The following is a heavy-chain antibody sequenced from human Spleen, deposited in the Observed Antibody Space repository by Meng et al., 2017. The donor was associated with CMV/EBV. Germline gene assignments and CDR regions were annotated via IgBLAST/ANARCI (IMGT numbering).Heavy chain of an antibody. CDR3: ARSRKEYQLLYYYHGMDV. V-gene: IGHV1-69*02. CDR1: GGTFNSYS. J-gene: IGHJ6*02. CDR2: IIPVFDIV. Sequence: SVKVSCKASGGTFNSYSINWVRQAPGQGLEWMGRIIPVFDIVNYAQKFQGRVTITADRSTSTVYMEVSSLRSEDTAVYYCARSRKEYQLLYYYHGMDVWGQGTTVTV. D-gene: IGHD2-2*02.